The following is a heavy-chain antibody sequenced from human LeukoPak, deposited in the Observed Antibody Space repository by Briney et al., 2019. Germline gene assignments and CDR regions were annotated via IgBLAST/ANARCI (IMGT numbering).Heavy chain of an antibody. CDR3: ARTYCTGGNCYPGIDY. V-gene: IGHV3-48*03. CDR2: ISSSGKRI. Sequence: RTGGSLRLSCAASGFTFSSYEMNWVRKAPGKGLEWISYISSSGKRIYYADSVKGRFTISRDNAKNSLYLHMNSLTAEDTAAYYCARTYCTGGNCYPGIDYWGQGTLVTVSS. D-gene: IGHD2-15*01. CDR1: GFTFSSYE. J-gene: IGHJ4*02.